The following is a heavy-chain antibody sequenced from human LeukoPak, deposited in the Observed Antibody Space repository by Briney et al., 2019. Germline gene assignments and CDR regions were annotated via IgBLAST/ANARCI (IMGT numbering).Heavy chain of an antibody. CDR2: ISNNGGT. Sequence: SETLSLTYSVSGGSFNNDYWSWIRQTPGKGLEWIGYISNNGGTIYNPSLKTRVTISVDTSKNQFFLKLASVTAADTAVYFCVRDRGPNLHYYIDVWGKGTTVTVSS. D-gene: IGHD1-7*01. CDR1: GGSFNNDY. CDR3: VRDRGPNLHYYIDV. V-gene: IGHV4-59*01. J-gene: IGHJ6*03.